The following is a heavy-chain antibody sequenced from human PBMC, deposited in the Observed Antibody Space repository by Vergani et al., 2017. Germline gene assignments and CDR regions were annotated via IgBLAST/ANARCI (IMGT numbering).Heavy chain of an antibody. Sequence: QVQLVQSGSELKRPGASVKVSCKASGYTMNWVRQAPGQGLEWMGWINTNTGNPTYVQGFTGRFVFSLDTSVSTAYLQISSLKAEDTAVYYCARAKRGRIAVSAADTWGQGTLVTVSS. CDR1: GYT. CDR2: INTNTGNP. D-gene: IGHD6-19*01. J-gene: IGHJ5*02. CDR3: ARAKRGRIAVSAADT. V-gene: IGHV7-4-1*02.